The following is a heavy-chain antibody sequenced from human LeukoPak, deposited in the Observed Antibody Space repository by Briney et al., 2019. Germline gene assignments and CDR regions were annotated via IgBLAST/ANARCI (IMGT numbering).Heavy chain of an antibody. CDR2: ISSSSSYI. V-gene: IGHV3-21*01. CDR3: ARAEKGRWATVVTIDGAFDI. CDR1: GFTFSSYS. D-gene: IGHD4-23*01. J-gene: IGHJ3*02. Sequence: GGSLRLSCAASGFTFSSYSMNWVRQAQGKGLEWVSSISSSSSYIYYADSVKGRFTISRDNAKNSLYLQMNSLRAEDTAVYYCARAEKGRWATVVTIDGAFDIWGQGTMVTVSS.